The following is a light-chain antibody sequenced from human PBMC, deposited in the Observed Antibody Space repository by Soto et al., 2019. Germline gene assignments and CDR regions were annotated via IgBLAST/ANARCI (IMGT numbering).Light chain of an antibody. CDR1: SSGVGGYNY. CDR2: DVS. CDR3: SSYTGSSTLYV. Sequence: QSVLTQPASVSGSPGQSITISCTGTSSGVGGYNYVSWYQQHPGKAPKLMIYDVSNRPSGVSNRFSGSKSGNTASLTISGLQAEDEADYYCSSYTGSSTLYVFGTGTKVTVL. J-gene: IGLJ1*01. V-gene: IGLV2-14*01.